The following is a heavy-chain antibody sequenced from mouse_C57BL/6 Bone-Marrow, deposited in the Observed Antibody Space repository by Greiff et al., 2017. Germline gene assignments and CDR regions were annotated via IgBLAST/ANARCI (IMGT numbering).Heavy chain of an antibody. CDR2: INPGSGGT. CDR3: ARETLDYFDY. J-gene: IGHJ2*01. V-gene: IGHV1-54*02. CDR1: GYAFTNYL. Sequence: VQLQQSGAELVRPGTSVKVSCKASGYAFTNYLIEWVKQRPGQGLEWIGVINPGSGGTNYNEKFKGKATFTADTSSNTAYMQLSSLTTEDSAIYYCARETLDYFDYWGQGTTLTVSS.